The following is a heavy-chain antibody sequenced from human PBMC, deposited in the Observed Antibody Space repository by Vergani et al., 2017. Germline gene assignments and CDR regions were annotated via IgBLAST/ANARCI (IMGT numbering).Heavy chain of an antibody. CDR2: IYYSGST. V-gene: IGHV4-30-4*08. CDR3: ARSRDGYNPYFDY. D-gene: IGHD5-24*01. CDR1: GGSISSGDYY. Sequence: QVQLQESGPGLVKPSQTLSLTCTVSGGSISSGDYYWSWIRQPPGKGLVWIGYIYYSGSTYYNPSLKSRVTISVDTSKDQFSLKLSSVTAADTTVYYCARSRDGYNPYFDYWGQGTLVTVSS. J-gene: IGHJ4*02.